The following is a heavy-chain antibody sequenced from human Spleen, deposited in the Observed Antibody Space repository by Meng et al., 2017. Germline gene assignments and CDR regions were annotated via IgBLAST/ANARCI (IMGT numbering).Heavy chain of an antibody. J-gene: IGHJ4*02. CDR1: GYTFTSHW. CDR3: ARGKGGSSWNY. V-gene: IGHV1-8*02. Sequence: QVQLVQSGAEVKNPGASVKVSCKASGYTFTSHWMHWVRQAPGQGLEWMGWMNPNSGDTGYAQKFQGRVTMTRNTSITTAYMELSRLRSEDTAVYYCARGKGGSSWNYWGQGTLVTVSS. CDR2: MNPNSGDT. D-gene: IGHD6-13*01.